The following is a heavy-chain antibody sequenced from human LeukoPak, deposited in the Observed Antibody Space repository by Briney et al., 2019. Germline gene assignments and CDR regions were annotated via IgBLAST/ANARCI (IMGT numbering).Heavy chain of an antibody. V-gene: IGHV4-34*01. Sequence: SETLSLTCAVYGGSFSGYYWSWIRQPPGKGLEWIGEINHSGSTNYNPSLKSRVTISVDTSKNQFSLKLSSVTAADTAVYYCARTKQWLVPDYRGQGTLVTVSS. CDR1: GGSFSGYY. J-gene: IGHJ4*02. CDR3: ARTKQWLVPDY. CDR2: INHSGST. D-gene: IGHD6-19*01.